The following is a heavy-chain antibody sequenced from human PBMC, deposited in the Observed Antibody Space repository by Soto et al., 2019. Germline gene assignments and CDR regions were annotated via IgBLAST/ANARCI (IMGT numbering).Heavy chain of an antibody. CDR1: GFTFSSYS. CDR3: ASELAAINWFDP. V-gene: IGHV3-48*02. Sequence: SGGSLRLSCAASGFTFSSYSMNWVRQAPGKGLEWVSYISSSSSTIYYADSVKGRFTISRDNAKNSLYLQMNSLRDEDTAVYYCASELAAINWFDPWGQGTLVTVSS. CDR2: ISSSSSTI. J-gene: IGHJ5*02. D-gene: IGHD1-1*01.